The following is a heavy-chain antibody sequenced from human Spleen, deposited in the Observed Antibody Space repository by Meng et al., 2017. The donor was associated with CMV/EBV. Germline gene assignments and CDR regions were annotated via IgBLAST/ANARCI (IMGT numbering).Heavy chain of an antibody. V-gene: IGHV1-2*02. J-gene: IGHJ4*02. CDR3: ARATLGWPIDY. CDR1: GVTFSSYA. D-gene: IGHD6-19*01. CDR2: INPNSGGT. Sequence: ASVKVSCKASGVTFSSYAISWVRRAPGQGLEYMGWINPNSGGTGYPQKFQGRVTMTRDTSISTAYMELSSLTSDDTAFYYCARATLGWPIDYWGQGTLVTVSS.